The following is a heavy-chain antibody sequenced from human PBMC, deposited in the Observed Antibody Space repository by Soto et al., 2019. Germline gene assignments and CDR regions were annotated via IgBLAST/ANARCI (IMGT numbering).Heavy chain of an antibody. D-gene: IGHD2-2*01. CDR2: ISSSGSTI. J-gene: IGHJ6*02. Sequence: GESLKISCAASGFTFSDYYMSWIRQAPGKGLEWVSYISSSGSTIYYADSVKGRFTISRDNAKNSLYLQMNSLRAEDTAVYYCARVEGYCSSTSCYFGIFYYYYGMDVWGQGTTVTVSS. V-gene: IGHV3-11*01. CDR3: ARVEGYCSSTSCYFGIFYYYYGMDV. CDR1: GFTFSDYY.